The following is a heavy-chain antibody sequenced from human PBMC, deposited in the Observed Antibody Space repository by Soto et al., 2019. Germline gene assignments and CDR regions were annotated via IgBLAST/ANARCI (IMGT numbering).Heavy chain of an antibody. CDR3: AKEGGP. V-gene: IGHV1-3*01. Sequence: QVQLVQSGAEVRKTGASVKISCKTSGYNFITYAVNWVRQAPGQRFEWMGWINPDNGNTKYSQKFQGRVTMTRDTYASTVYMESRSLRSEDTAVYYCAKEGGPWGQGTQVTVSS. J-gene: IGHJ5*02. D-gene: IGHD3-16*01. CDR2: INPDNGNT. CDR1: GYNFITYA.